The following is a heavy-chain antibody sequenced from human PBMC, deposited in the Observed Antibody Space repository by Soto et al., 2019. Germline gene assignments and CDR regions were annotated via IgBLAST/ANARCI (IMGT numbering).Heavy chain of an antibody. Sequence: SLRLSCAASGFTFSSYGMHWVRQAPGKGLEWVAVISYDGSNKYYADSVKGRFTISRDNSKNTLYLQMNSLRAEDTAVYYCAKDRGYYYDSSGYHPPYFDYWGQGTLVTVSS. D-gene: IGHD3-22*01. CDR2: ISYDGSNK. V-gene: IGHV3-30*18. CDR1: GFTFSSYG. J-gene: IGHJ4*02. CDR3: AKDRGYYYDSSGYHPPYFDY.